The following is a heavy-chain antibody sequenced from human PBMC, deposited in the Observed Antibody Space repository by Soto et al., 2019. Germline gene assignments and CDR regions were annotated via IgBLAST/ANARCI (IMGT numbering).Heavy chain of an antibody. CDR2: IWYDGSNK. J-gene: IGHJ6*02. V-gene: IGHV3-33*01. Sequence: QVQLVESGGGVVQPGRSLRLSCAASGFTFSSDGRHWVRQAPGKGLEWVAVIWYDGSNKYYADSVKGRFTISRDNSKNTLYLQMNSLRAEDTAVYYCARSFLWFGEGVGMDVWGQGTTVTVSS. CDR3: ARSFLWFGEGVGMDV. D-gene: IGHD3-10*01. CDR1: GFTFSSDG.